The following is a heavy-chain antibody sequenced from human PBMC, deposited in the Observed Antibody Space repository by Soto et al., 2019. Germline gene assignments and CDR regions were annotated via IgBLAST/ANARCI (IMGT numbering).Heavy chain of an antibody. V-gene: IGHV4-30-2*01. Sequence: TLSLTCTVSGGSISSGGYYWSWIRQHPGKGLEWTGYIYQSGSTYYNPSLKSRGTMSADRSKNQFSLKLTSVTAADTAVYYCARAYYDFWTSYHYGMDVWGQGTTVTVSS. CDR1: GGSISSGGYY. D-gene: IGHD3-3*01. J-gene: IGHJ6*02. CDR2: IYQSGST. CDR3: ARAYYDFWTSYHYGMDV.